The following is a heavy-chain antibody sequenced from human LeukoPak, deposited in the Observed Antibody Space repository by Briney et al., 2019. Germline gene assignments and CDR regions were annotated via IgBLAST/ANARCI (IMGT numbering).Heavy chain of an antibody. CDR1: GFTISYNY. CDR2: IYSNTSA. D-gene: IGHD3-10*01. V-gene: IGHV3-53*04. Sequence: GGSLRLSCAASGFTISYNYMSWVRQAPGKGLQWVSVIYSNTSAYYADSVKGRFTISRHNSKNTLYLQMTSLRAEDTAVYYCARDRVTMVRGVIIYWFDPWGQGTLVTVSS. J-gene: IGHJ5*02. CDR3: ARDRVTMVRGVIIYWFDP.